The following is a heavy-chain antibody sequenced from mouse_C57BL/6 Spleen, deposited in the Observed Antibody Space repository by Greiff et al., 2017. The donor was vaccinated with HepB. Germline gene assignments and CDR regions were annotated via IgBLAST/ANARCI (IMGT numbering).Heavy chain of an antibody. V-gene: IGHV1-26*01. J-gene: IGHJ2*01. CDR1: GYTFTDYY. CDR3: ASLLYGSSYLDY. D-gene: IGHD1-1*01. Sequence: EVQLQQSGPELVKPGASVKISCKASGYTFTDYYMNWVKQSHGKSLEWIGDINPNNGGTSYNQKFKGKATLTVDKSSSTAYMELRSLTSEDSAVYYCASLLYGSSYLDYWGQGTTLTVSS. CDR2: INPNNGGT.